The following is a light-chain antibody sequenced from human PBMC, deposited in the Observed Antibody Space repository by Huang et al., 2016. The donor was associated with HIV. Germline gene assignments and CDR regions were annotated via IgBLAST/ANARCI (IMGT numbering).Light chain of an antibody. CDR1: QGISSA. J-gene: IGKJ4*01. Sequence: AIQLTQSPSSLSASVGDRVTITCRASQGISSALAWYQHKPGKVPKLLIYDASSLESGVPSRFSGSASGTDFTLTISSLQPEDCATYYCQQFTFFGGGTKVEIK. CDR2: DAS. V-gene: IGKV1-13*02. CDR3: QQFTF.